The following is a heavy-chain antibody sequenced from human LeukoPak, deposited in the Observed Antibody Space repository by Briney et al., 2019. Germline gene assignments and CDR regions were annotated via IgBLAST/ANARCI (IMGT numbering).Heavy chain of an antibody. J-gene: IGHJ4*02. Sequence: ASVKVSCKASGYTFTSYDINWVRQATGQGLEWMGWMIPNSGNTGYAQKFQGRVTMTTNTSISTAYMELRSLRSDDTAVYYCARGSSYGFSMGYWGQGTLVTVSS. CDR3: ARGSSYGFSMGY. D-gene: IGHD5-18*01. V-gene: IGHV1-8*01. CDR2: MIPNSGNT. CDR1: GYTFTSYD.